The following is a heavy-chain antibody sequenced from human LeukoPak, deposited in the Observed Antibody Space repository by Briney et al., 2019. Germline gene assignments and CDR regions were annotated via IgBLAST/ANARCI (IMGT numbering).Heavy chain of an antibody. J-gene: IGHJ4*02. V-gene: IGHV3-21*01. CDR2: IGRDSSYV. Sequence: PGGSLRLSCVASGFSFSTHNMNWVRQAPGQGLEWVSSIGRDSSYVYYADSLKGRFTISRDDAKNSLYLQMNNLRAEDTAVYYCARGGLFDGANFDYWGQGTLVTVSS. CDR1: GFSFSTHN. D-gene: IGHD4-17*01. CDR3: ARGGLFDGANFDY.